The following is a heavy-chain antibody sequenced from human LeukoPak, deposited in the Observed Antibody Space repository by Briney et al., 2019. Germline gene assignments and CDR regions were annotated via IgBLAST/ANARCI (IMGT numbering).Heavy chain of an antibody. V-gene: IGHV3-23*01. D-gene: IGHD3-22*01. CDR3: AKVRMITMIAYDAFDI. CDR2: ISGSSSST. CDR1: GFTFSTYA. Sequence: GGSLRLSCAASGFTFSTYAMNWVRQAPGKGLEWVSAISGSSSSTYYADSVKGRFTISRDNSKNTLYLQMNSLRAEDTAVYYCAKVRMITMIAYDAFDIWGQGTMVTVSS. J-gene: IGHJ3*02.